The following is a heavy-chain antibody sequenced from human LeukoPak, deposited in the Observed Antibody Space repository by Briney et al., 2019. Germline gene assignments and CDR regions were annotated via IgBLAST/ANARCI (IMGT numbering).Heavy chain of an antibody. CDR3: ATAPHGKFTIWSGYSDPLDY. D-gene: IGHD3-3*01. CDR1: GFTFSDYY. J-gene: IGHJ4*02. V-gene: IGHV3-11*04. Sequence: GGSLRLSCAASGFTFSDYYMSWIRQAPAKGLEGVSYISSIGSTIYYADSVKGRFTISRDNAKNSLYLQMNNLRAEDTAVYYCATAPHGKFTIWSGYSDPLDYWGQGTLVTVSS. CDR2: ISSIGSTI.